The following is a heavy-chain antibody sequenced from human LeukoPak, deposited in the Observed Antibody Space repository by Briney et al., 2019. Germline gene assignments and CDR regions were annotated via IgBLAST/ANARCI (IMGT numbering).Heavy chain of an antibody. D-gene: IGHD3-22*01. CDR3: AKDLRLRGYYDSSPRATFEY. J-gene: IGHJ4*02. V-gene: IGHV3-23*01. Sequence: GGSLRLSCAASGFTFSSYAMSWVRQAPGKGLEWVSGIYSSGGSTYYADSVKGRFTISRDNSKNTLYLQMSSLRAEDTAVYYCAKDLRLRGYYDSSPRATFEYWGQGALVTVSS. CDR2: IYSSGGST. CDR1: GFTFSSYA.